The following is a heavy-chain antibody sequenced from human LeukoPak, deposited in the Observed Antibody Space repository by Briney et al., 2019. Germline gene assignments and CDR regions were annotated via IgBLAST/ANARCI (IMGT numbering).Heavy chain of an antibody. D-gene: IGHD2-2*01. V-gene: IGHV4-4*09. CDR3: ARVVPHYPNWFDP. Sequence: SETLSLTCTVSGGSISSYYWSWIRQPPGKGLEWIGYIYTSGSTNYNPSLKSRVTISVDTPKNQFSLKLSSVTAADTAVYYCARVVPHYPNWFDPWGQGTLVTVSS. CDR1: GGSISSYY. CDR2: IYTSGST. J-gene: IGHJ5*02.